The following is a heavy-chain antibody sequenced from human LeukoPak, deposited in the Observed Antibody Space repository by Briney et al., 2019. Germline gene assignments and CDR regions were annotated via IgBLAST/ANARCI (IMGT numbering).Heavy chain of an antibody. Sequence: GGPLRLSCAASGFTFSSYEMNWVRLAPGKGLEWVSYISESGSAIYYADSVKGRFTISRDNAKNSLYLQMNSLRAEDTAVYYCARDQYNYGYVSWFDPWGQGTLVTVSS. CDR2: ISESGSAI. D-gene: IGHD5-18*01. CDR1: GFTFSSYE. CDR3: ARDQYNYGYVSWFDP. J-gene: IGHJ5*02. V-gene: IGHV3-48*03.